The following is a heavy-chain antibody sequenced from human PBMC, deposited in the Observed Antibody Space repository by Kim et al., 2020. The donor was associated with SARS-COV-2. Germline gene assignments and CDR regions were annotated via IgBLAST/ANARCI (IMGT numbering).Heavy chain of an antibody. Sequence: YADAVKGRFTISRDNSKNSLYLQMNSLRTEDTALYYCAKDLYDYYYGMDVWGQGTTVTVSS. V-gene: IGHV3-43*01. J-gene: IGHJ6*02. D-gene: IGHD3-16*01. CDR3: AKDLYDYYYGMDV.